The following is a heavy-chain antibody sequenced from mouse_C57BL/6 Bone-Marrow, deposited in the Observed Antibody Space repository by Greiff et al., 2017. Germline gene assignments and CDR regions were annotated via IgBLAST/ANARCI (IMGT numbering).Heavy chain of an antibody. D-gene: IGHD2-12*01. V-gene: IGHV14-2*01. Sequence: EVQLQQSGAELVKPGASVKLSCTASGFNIKDYYMHWVKQRTEQGLEWIGRIDPEDGETKYAPKFPGKATITADTSSNTAYLQLSSLTSEDTAVYYCARGLRQFDYWGQGTTLTVSS. CDR1: GFNIKDYY. CDR3: ARGLRQFDY. J-gene: IGHJ2*01. CDR2: IDPEDGET.